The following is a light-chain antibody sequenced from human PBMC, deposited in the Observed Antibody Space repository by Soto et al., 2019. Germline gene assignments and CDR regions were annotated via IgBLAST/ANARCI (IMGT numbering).Light chain of an antibody. Sequence: EIQMTQSPATLSVSPGERATLSCRASQTVSSKLAWYQQKPGQAPRLLIYDASTMTTGVPARFSGSGSGKDFPLTISRLQSEDFAVYYCHQYNNSPQTFGQGTKVDIK. J-gene: IGKJ1*01. V-gene: IGKV3-15*01. CDR2: DAS. CDR1: QTVSSK. CDR3: HQYNNSPQT.